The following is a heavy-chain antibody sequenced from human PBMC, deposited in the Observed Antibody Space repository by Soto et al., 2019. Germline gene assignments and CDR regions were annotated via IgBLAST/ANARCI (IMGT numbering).Heavy chain of an antibody. Sequence: QVQLVQSGAEVKKPGSSVKVSCEASGGRFTSYIFTWVRQAPGQGLEWMGRSIPIQGTADYALKFQDRVTITADKYTNTVHMEMRSLRPADTAVYYCAKSLVFVDHGYMDVWGKGTTVTVSS. V-gene: IGHV1-69*08. CDR3: AKSLVFVDHGYMDV. D-gene: IGHD2-21*01. CDR2: SIPIQGTA. J-gene: IGHJ6*03. CDR1: GGRFTSYI.